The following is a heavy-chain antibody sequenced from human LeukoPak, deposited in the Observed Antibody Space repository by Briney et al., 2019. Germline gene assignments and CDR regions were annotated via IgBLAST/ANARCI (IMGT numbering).Heavy chain of an antibody. CDR1: GFTFSSYG. J-gene: IGHJ4*02. V-gene: IGHV3-30*18. CDR3: AKDSAYYDSSGYDY. D-gene: IGHD3-22*01. CDR2: ISYDGSNK. Sequence: PGGSLRLSCAAPGFTFSSYGMHWVRQAPGKGLEWVAVISYDGSNKYYADSVKGRFTISRDNSKNTLYLQMNSLRAEDTAVYYCAKDSAYYDSSGYDYWGQGTLVTVSS.